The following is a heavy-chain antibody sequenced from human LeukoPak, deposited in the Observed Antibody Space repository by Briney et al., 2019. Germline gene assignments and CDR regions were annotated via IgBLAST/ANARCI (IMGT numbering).Heavy chain of an antibody. V-gene: IGHV3-9*01. D-gene: IGHD3-22*01. J-gene: IGHJ4*02. CDR3: TKGQYFDSSAPPGDY. Sequence: PGGSLRLSCAASGFTFDDYAMHWVRQAPGKGLEWVSGISWNSGSIGYADSVKGRFTISRDNAKNSLYLQMNSLRAEDTALYYCTKGQYFDSSAPPGDYWGQGTLVTVS. CDR2: ISWNSGSI. CDR1: GFTFDDYA.